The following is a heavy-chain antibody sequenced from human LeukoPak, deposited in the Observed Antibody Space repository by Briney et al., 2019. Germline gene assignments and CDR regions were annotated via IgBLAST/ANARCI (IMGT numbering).Heavy chain of an antibody. J-gene: IGHJ6*03. CDR2: INHSGST. CDR1: GGSFSGYY. CDR3: ARVDADCSSTSCYFLSWAHDYYYYMDV. D-gene: IGHD2-2*01. V-gene: IGHV4-34*01. Sequence: SETLSLTCAVYGGSFSGYYWSWIRQPPGKGLEWIGEINHSGSTNYNPSLKSRVTISVDTSKNQFSLKLSSVTAADTAVYYCARVDADCSSTSCYFLSWAHDYYYYMDVWGKGTTVTVSS.